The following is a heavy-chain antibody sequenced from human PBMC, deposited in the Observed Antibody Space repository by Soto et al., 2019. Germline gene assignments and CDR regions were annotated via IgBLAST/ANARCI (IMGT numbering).Heavy chain of an antibody. J-gene: IGHJ4*02. CDR1: GGSVSSSSYY. CDR3: ARLYSSSWFAIFDY. CDR2: IYYSGST. Sequence: QLQLQESGPGLVKPSETLSLTCTVSGGSVSSSSYYWGWIRQPPGKGLEWIGTIYYSGSTYYNPSLKSRVTTSVDTSKSQFSLKLSSVTAADTAVYYCARLYSSSWFAIFDYWGQGTLVTVSS. D-gene: IGHD6-13*01. V-gene: IGHV4-39*01.